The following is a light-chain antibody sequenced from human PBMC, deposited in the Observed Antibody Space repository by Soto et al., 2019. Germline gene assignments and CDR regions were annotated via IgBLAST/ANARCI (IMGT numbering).Light chain of an antibody. CDR2: GNS. Sequence: QAVVTQPPSVSGAPGQRVTISCTGSSSNIGAGYDVHWYQQLPGTAPKLLIYGNSTRPSGVPDRFSGSNSGTSASLAITGLQAEDEADYYCQSYDSSLSGSVFGGGTKLTVL. V-gene: IGLV1-40*01. J-gene: IGLJ2*01. CDR1: SSNIGAGYD. CDR3: QSYDSSLSGSV.